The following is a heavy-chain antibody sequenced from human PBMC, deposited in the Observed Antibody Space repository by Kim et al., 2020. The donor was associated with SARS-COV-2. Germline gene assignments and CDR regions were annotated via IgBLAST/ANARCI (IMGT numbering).Heavy chain of an antibody. J-gene: IGHJ6*02. CDR2: INTNTGNP. Sequence: ASVKVSCRASGYTFTSYAMNWVRQAPGQGLEWMGWINTNTGNPTYAQGFTGRFVFSLDTSVSTAYLQISSLKAEDTAVYYCARNMVRGVIITNYYYGMDVWGQGTTVTVSS. CDR3: ARNMVRGVIITNYYYGMDV. D-gene: IGHD3-10*01. V-gene: IGHV7-4-1*02. CDR1: GYTFTSYA.